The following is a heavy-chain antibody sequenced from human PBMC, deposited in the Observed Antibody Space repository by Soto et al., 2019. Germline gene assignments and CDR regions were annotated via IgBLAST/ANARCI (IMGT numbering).Heavy chain of an antibody. CDR1: GYTFTGYY. Sequence: ASVTVSCKASGYTFTGYYMHWVRQAPGQGLEWMGWINPNSGGTNYAQKFQGWVTMTRDTSISTAYMELSRLRSDDTAVYYCAKGLYYHYYGMDVWGQGTTVTVSS. J-gene: IGHJ6*02. V-gene: IGHV1-2*04. CDR2: INPNSGGT. CDR3: AKGLYYHYYGMDV.